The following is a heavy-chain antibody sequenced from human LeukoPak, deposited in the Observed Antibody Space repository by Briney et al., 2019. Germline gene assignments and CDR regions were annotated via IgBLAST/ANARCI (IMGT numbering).Heavy chain of an antibody. CDR1: GFTVSSNY. CDR2: IYSGGST. J-gene: IGHJ4*02. V-gene: IGHV3-53*01. D-gene: IGHD1-26*01. Sequence: GGSLRLSCAASGFTVSSNYMSWVRQAPGKGLEWVSVIYSGGSTYYADSVKGRFTISRDNSKNTLYLRMNSLRAEDTAVYYCATTPARSGSYYYYWGQGTLVTVSS. CDR3: ATTPARSGSYYYY.